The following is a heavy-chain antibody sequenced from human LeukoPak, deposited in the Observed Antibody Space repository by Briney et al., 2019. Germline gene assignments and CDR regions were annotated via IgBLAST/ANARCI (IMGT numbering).Heavy chain of an antibody. CDR3: AKVSQWGNSRWYEGD. Sequence: GGSLRLSCAASGLTFSSSPMSWVRQAPGKGLDWVSSISADGPTYYADSVKGRFTISRDNSKNTLYLQMNSLRGEDTAVYYCAKVSQWGNSRWYEGDWGQGTLVTVSS. D-gene: IGHD6-13*01. CDR2: ISADGPT. CDR1: GLTFSSSP. V-gene: IGHV3-23*01. J-gene: IGHJ4*02.